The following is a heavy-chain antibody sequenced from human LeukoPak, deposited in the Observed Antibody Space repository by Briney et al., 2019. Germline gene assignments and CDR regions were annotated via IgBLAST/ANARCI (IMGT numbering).Heavy chain of an antibody. V-gene: IGHV3-23*01. CDR3: AKRGVVIRLILVGFHKEAYYFDS. Sequence: PGGSLRLSCAVSGITLSNYAMTWVRQAPGKGLEWVAGISGSGGGTKYADSVKGRFTISRDNSKNTLYLQMNDLRVDDAAVYFCAKRGVVIRLILVGFHKEAYYFDSWGQGALVTVSS. D-gene: IGHD3-10*01. CDR1: GITLSNYA. J-gene: IGHJ4*02. CDR2: ISGSGGGT.